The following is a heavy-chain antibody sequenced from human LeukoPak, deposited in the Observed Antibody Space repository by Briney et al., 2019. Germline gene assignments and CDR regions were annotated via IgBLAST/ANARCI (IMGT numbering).Heavy chain of an antibody. Sequence: SETLSLTCTVSGGSISSSSYYWGWIRQPPGKGLEWIGSIYYSGSTYYNPSLKSRVTISVGTSKNQFSLKLSSVTAADTAVYYCARVVTPWGSAKFDYWGQGTLVTVSS. CDR2: IYYSGST. D-gene: IGHD4-23*01. CDR3: ARVVTPWGSAKFDY. CDR1: GGSISSSSYY. V-gene: IGHV4-39*07. J-gene: IGHJ4*02.